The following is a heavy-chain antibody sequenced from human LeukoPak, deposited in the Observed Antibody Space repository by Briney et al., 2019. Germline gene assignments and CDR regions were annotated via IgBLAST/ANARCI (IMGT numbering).Heavy chain of an antibody. J-gene: IGHJ4*02. CDR3: AREERSDYVWGSYFYFDY. Sequence: ASVKVSCKASGYTFTSYYMHWVRQAPGQGLEWMGWINPNSGGTNYAQKFQGRVTMTRDTSISTAYMELSRLRSDDTAVYYCAREERSDYVWGSYFYFDYWGQGTLVTVSS. CDR1: GYTFTSYY. V-gene: IGHV1-2*02. CDR2: INPNSGGT. D-gene: IGHD3-16*01.